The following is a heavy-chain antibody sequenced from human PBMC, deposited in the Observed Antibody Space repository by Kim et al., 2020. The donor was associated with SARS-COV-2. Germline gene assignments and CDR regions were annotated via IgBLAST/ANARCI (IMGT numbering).Heavy chain of an antibody. CDR1: GGSFSGYY. J-gene: IGHJ6*02. CDR2: INHSGST. CDR3: ARKGVGSSSPCMDV. Sequence: TLSLTCAVYGGSFSGYYWSWIRQPPGKGLEWIGEINHSGSTNYNPSLKSRVTISVDTSKNQFSLKLSSVTAADTAVYYCARKGVGSSSPCMDVWGQGTTVTVSS. V-gene: IGHV4-34*01. D-gene: IGHD6-13*01.